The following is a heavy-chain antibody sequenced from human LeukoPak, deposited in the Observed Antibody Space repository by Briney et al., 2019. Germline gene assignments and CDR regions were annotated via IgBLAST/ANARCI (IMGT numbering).Heavy chain of an antibody. J-gene: IGHJ4*02. Sequence: PGGSLRLSCAASGFTFSHYGMHWVRQAPGKGLEWVAFIRYDGRDKFYADSVKGRFTVSRDNSKNTLYLQMNSLRNEDTAVFPCAKDRVVGATPPAPFDYWGQGTLVTVSS. D-gene: IGHD1-26*01. CDR1: GFTFSHYG. V-gene: IGHV3-30*02. CDR2: IRYDGRDK. CDR3: AKDRVVGATPPAPFDY.